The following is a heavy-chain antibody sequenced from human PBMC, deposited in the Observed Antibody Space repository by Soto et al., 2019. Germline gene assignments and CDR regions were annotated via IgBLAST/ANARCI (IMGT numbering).Heavy chain of an antibody. CDR2: IYWDDDK. Sequence: QITLKESGPTLVKPTQTLTLTCTFSGFSLSTSGVGVGWIRQPPGTAREWLALIYWDDDKRYRPSLKIRLTITKDTSTMQVGLTITNMDPVDTATYYCAHSLHDYGDYVWVNWGQGTLVTVSS. D-gene: IGHD4-17*01. J-gene: IGHJ4*02. V-gene: IGHV2-5*02. CDR3: AHSLHDYGDYVWVN. CDR1: GFSLSTSGVG.